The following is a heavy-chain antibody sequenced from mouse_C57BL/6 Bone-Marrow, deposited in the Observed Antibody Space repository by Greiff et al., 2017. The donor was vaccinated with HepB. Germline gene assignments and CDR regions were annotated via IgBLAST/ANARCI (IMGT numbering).Heavy chain of an antibody. CDR2: INPNNGGT. Sequence: EVQLQQSGPELVKPGASVKISCKASGYTFTDYYMNWVKQSHGKSLEWIGDINPNNGGTSYNQKFKGKATLTVDKSSSTAYMELRSLTSEDSAVYYCASQGHSNYVDFDYWGQGTTLTVSS. V-gene: IGHV1-26*01. CDR3: ASQGHSNYVDFDY. D-gene: IGHD2-5*01. CDR1: GYTFTDYY. J-gene: IGHJ2*01.